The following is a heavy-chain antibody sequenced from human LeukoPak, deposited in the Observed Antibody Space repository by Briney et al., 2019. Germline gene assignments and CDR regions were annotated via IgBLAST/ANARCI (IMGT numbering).Heavy chain of an antibody. CDR1: GGTFSSYA. Sequence: SVKVSCRASGGTFSSYAISWVRQAPGQGLEWMGGIIPIFGTANYAQKFQGRVTITADESTSTAYMELSSLRSEDTAVYYCARDFSSWYERPHTGFDYWGQGTLVTVSS. D-gene: IGHD6-13*01. J-gene: IGHJ4*02. V-gene: IGHV1-69*13. CDR2: IIPIFGTA. CDR3: ARDFSSWYERPHTGFDY.